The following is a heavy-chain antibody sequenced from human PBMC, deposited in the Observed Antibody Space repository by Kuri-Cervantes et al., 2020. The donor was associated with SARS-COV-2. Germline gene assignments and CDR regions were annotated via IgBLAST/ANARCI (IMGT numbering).Heavy chain of an antibody. Sequence: GESLKISCTASGFTFGDYAMSWVRQAPGKGLEWVGFIRSKAYGGTTEYAASVKGRFTISRDDSKSIAYLQMNSLKTEDTAVYYCTRGDFWSGYYFDYWGQGTLVTVSS. J-gene: IGHJ4*02. CDR2: IRSKAYGGTT. D-gene: IGHD3-3*01. CDR1: GFTFGDYA. V-gene: IGHV3-49*04. CDR3: TRGDFWSGYYFDY.